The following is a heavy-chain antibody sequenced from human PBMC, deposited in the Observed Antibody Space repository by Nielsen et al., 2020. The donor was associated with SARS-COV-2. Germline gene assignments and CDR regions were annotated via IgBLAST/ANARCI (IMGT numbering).Heavy chain of an antibody. CDR2: IYSGGST. D-gene: IGHD6-13*01. V-gene: IGHV3-53*01. Sequence: GGSLRLSCAASGFTVSSNYMSWVRQAPGKGLEWVSVIYSGGSTYYADSVKGRFTISRDNSKNTLYLQMNSLRAEDTAVYYCAKQGYSSSWYGRTGYFQHWGQGTLVTVSS. CDR3: AKQGYSSSWYGRTGYFQH. CDR1: GFTVSSNY. J-gene: IGHJ1*01.